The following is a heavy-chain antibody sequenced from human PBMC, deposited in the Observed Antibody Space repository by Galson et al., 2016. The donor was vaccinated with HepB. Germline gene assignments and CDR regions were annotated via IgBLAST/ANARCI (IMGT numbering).Heavy chain of an antibody. CDR1: GFTVSSNC. CDR3: ASQGYCGGDCYKGLGAFDI. J-gene: IGHJ3*02. CDR2: IYSGGTT. Sequence: SLRLSCAASGFTVSSNCMSWVRQAPGKGLEWVSLIYSGGTTFYADPVKGRFTISRDNSKNTLYLQMNSLRAEDTAVYYCASQGYCGGDCYKGLGAFDIWGPGTMVTVSS. V-gene: IGHV3-53*01. D-gene: IGHD2-21*02.